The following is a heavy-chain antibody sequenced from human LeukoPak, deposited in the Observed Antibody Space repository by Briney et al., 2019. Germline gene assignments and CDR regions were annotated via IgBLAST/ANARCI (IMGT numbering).Heavy chain of an antibody. CDR3: AKSGIIQGYYFYYMDV. CDR2: IKQDGSEK. V-gene: IGHV3-7*03. D-gene: IGHD5-18*01. CDR1: GFTFSSNW. J-gene: IGHJ6*03. Sequence: GGSLRLSCAASGFTFSSNWMSWVRQAPGKGLEWVANIKQDGSEKYYVDSVKGRFTISRDNAKNSLYLQMNSLRAEDTALYYCAKSGIIQGYYFYYMDVWGKGTTVTISS.